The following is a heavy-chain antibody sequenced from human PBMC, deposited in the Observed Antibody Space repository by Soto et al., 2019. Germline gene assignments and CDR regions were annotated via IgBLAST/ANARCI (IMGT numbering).Heavy chain of an antibody. Sequence: SATLSLTCAVYGGSFSGYYWSWIRQPPGKGLEWIGSIYYSGSTYYNPSLKSRVTISVDTSKNQFSLKLSSVTAADTAVYYCAREANIRGAFDIWGQGTMVTVSS. CDR1: GGSFSGYY. D-gene: IGHD1-26*01. CDR2: IYYSGST. J-gene: IGHJ3*02. CDR3: AREANIRGAFDI. V-gene: IGHV4-34*01.